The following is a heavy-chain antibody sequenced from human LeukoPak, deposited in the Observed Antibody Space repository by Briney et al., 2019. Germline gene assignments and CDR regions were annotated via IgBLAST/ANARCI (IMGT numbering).Heavy chain of an antibody. CDR2: ISYDGSNK. V-gene: IGHV3-30*18. CDR1: GFTFSSYG. CDR3: AKDADTAKWYYYYGMDV. D-gene: IGHD5-18*01. J-gene: IGHJ6*02. Sequence: GGSLRLSCGASGFTFSSYGMHWVRQAPGKGLEWVAVISYDGSNKYYADSVKGRFTISRDNSKNTLYLQMNSLRAGDTAVYYCAKDADTAKWYYYYGMDVWGQGTTVTVSS.